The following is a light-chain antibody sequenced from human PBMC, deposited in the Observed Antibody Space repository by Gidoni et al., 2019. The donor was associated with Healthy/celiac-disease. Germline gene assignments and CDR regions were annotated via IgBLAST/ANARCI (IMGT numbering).Light chain of an antibody. CDR2: AAS. V-gene: IGKV1-39*01. CDR1: QSISSY. Sequence: DIQMTQSPSSLSASVGDRVTITCRASQSISSYLNWYQQKPGQAPKLLIYAASSLQSGVPSRFSGSGSGTDFTLTISSLQPEDFATYYCQQSYSTGVTFGQGTKVEIK. CDR3: QQSYSTGVT. J-gene: IGKJ1*01.